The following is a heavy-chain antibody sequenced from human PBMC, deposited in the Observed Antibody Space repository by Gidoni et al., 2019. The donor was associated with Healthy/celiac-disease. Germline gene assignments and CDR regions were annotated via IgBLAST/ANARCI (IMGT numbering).Heavy chain of an antibody. CDR1: GFTFSSYG. D-gene: IGHD3-10*01. CDR2: ISYDGSNK. Sequence: QVQLVESGGGVVQPGRSLRLSCAASGFTFSSYGMHWVRQAPGKGLEWVAVISYDGSNKYYADSVKGRFTISRDNSKNTLYLQMNSLRAEDTAVYYCAKGGWMKITMGGVWGQGTTVTVSS. CDR3: AKGGWMKITMGGV. J-gene: IGHJ6*02. V-gene: IGHV3-30*18.